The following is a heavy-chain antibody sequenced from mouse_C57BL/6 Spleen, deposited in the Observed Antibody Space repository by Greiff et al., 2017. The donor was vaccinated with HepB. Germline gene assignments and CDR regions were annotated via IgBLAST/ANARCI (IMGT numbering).Heavy chain of an antibody. CDR3: ARSGQLRGYYAMDY. D-gene: IGHD3-2*02. Sequence: VQLQQPGAELVRPGSSVKLSCKASGYTFTSYWMHWVKQRPIQGLEWIGNIDPSDSETHYNQKFKDKATLTVDKSSSTAYMQLSSLTSEDSAVYYCARSGQLRGYYAMDYWGQGTSVTVSS. CDR1: GYTFTSYW. V-gene: IGHV1-52*01. CDR2: IDPSDSET. J-gene: IGHJ4*01.